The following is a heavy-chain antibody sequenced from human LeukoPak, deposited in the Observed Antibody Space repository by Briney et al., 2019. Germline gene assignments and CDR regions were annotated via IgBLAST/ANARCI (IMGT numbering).Heavy chain of an antibody. CDR3: ATYCSGGSCPSYYFDY. D-gene: IGHD2-15*01. CDR1: GGSISSGGYY. V-gene: IGHV4-31*03. J-gene: IGHJ4*02. Sequence: SQTLSLTCTVSGGSISSGGYYWSWIRQHPGKGLEWIGYIYYSGSTYYNPSLKSRITISVDTTKNQFSLKLSSVTAADTAVYYCATYCSGGSCPSYYFDYWGQGTLVTVSS. CDR2: IYYSGST.